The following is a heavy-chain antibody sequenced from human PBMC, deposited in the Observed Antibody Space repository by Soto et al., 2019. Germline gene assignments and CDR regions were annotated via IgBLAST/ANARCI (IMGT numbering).Heavy chain of an antibody. CDR2: IYYSGST. CDR1: GGSISSSSYY. CDR3: ARQGDSKGAGPGNNWFDP. V-gene: IGHV4-39*01. D-gene: IGHD6-13*01. Sequence: QLQLQESGPGLVKPSETLSLTCTVSGGSISSSSYYWGWIRQPPGKGLEWIGSIYYSGSTYYNPSLKSRVPISVDTSKNQFSLKLSSVTAADTAVYYCARQGDSKGAGPGNNWFDPWGQGTLVTVSS. J-gene: IGHJ5*02.